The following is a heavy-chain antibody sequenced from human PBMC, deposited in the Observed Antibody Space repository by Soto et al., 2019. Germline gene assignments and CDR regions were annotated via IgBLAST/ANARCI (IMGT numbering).Heavy chain of an antibody. Sequence: EVQLVESGGGLVQPGGSLRLSCAASGFTFSTYGMNWVRQAPGKGLEWVSYISGSSRTTYYADSVKGRFTISRDNADNSLFLQMYSLRAEDTALYYCAGDLKHYGASLRGFDYWGQGTLVTVSS. J-gene: IGHJ4*02. CDR1: GFTFSTYG. CDR2: ISGSSRTT. CDR3: AGDLKHYGASLRGFDY. V-gene: IGHV3-48*01. D-gene: IGHD4-17*01.